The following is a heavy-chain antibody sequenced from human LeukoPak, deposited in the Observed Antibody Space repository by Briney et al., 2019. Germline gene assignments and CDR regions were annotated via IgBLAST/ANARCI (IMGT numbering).Heavy chain of an antibody. J-gene: IGHJ4*02. CDR1: GFTFSDYY. D-gene: IGHD1-7*01. V-gene: IGHV3-11*04. CDR2: ISSSGSTI. CDR3: ARAHNWKYGTFDY. Sequence: PGGSLRLSCAASGFTFSDYYMSWIRQAPGKGLEWVSYISSSGSTIYYAVSVKGRFTISRDNAKNSLYLQMNSLRVEDTAVYYCARAHNWKYGTFDYWGQGTLVTVSS.